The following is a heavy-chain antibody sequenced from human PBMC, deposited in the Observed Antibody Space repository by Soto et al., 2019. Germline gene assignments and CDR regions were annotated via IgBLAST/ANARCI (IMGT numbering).Heavy chain of an antibody. CDR2: ISGSGGST. CDR1: GFTFSSYA. D-gene: IGHD1-1*01. J-gene: IGHJ3*02. V-gene: IGHV3-23*01. CDR3: ARSAWAVGNVVLGHAFDI. Sequence: GGSLRLSCAASGFTFSSYAMNWVRQAPGKGLEWVSAISGSGGSTYYADSVKGRFTISRDNSKKTLYQQMNSLRAEDTAVYYCARSAWAVGNVVLGHAFDIWGQGTMVTVSS.